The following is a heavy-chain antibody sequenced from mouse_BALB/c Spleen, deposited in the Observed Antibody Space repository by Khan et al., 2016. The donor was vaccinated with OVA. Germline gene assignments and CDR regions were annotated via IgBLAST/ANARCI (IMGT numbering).Heavy chain of an antibody. CDR2: ISYSGST. V-gene: IGHV3-2*02. Sequence: EVQLQESGPGLVKPSQSLSLTCTVTGHSITSGYGWNWIRQFPGNKLEWMGYISYSGSTNYNPSPKSRISITRDTSKNQFFLQLDSLTTEDTATYYCARTARIKYWGQGTTLTVSS. CDR1: GHSITSGYG. D-gene: IGHD1-2*01. CDR3: ARTARIKY. J-gene: IGHJ2*01.